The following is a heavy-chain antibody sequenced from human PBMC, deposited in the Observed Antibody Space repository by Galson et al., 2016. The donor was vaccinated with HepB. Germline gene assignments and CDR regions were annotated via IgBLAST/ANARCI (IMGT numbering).Heavy chain of an antibody. J-gene: IGHJ2*01. V-gene: IGHV3-74*01. CDR2: IEGDGTRP. CDR3: ARASLHMVRGVSQWYFDL. D-gene: IGHD3-10*01. Sequence: SLRLSCAVSGFTFRNHQMHWIRQVPGKGLMWVARIEGDGTRPIYAASVEGRFIISRDNAKNTLYLQMNSLRAEDTAVYYCARASLHMVRGVSQWYFDLWGRGTLVTVSS. CDR1: GFTFRNHQ.